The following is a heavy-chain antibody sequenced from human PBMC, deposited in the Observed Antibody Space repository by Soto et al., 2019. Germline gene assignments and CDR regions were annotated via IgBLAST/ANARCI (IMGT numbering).Heavy chain of an antibody. V-gene: IGHV3-33*01. CDR1: GFTFSSYG. Sequence: GGSLRLSCAASGFTFSSYGMHWVRQAPGKGLEWVAVIWYDGSNKYYADSVKGRFTISRDNSKNTLYLQMNSLRAEDTAVYYCASDAYCSGGSCYPYYFDYWGQGTLVTVSS. CDR2: IWYDGSNK. CDR3: ASDAYCSGGSCYPYYFDY. J-gene: IGHJ4*02. D-gene: IGHD2-15*01.